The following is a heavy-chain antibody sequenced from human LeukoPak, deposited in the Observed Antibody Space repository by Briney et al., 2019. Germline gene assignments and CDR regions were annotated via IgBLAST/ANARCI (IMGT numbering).Heavy chain of an antibody. J-gene: IGHJ4*02. CDR2: IRYDGNNK. Sequence: GGSLRLSCATSGFNFRDYGMHWVRQAPGKGLEWVAFIRYDGNNKYYADSVKGRFTISRDNSKNTLYLQMNSLRDEDTAVYYCAKEGYSYGYPYYFDYWGQGTLVTVSS. CDR3: AKEGYSYGYPYYFDY. D-gene: IGHD5-18*01. CDR1: GFNFRDYG. V-gene: IGHV3-30*02.